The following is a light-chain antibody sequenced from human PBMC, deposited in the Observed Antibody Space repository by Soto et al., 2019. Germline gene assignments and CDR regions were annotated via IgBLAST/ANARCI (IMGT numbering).Light chain of an antibody. V-gene: IGLV1-44*01. CDR3: STWDDSLNGPV. J-gene: IGLJ2*01. CDR1: SSNIGSNT. Sequence: QSVLTQPPSASGTPGQRVTISCSGSSSNIGSNTVNWYKQFPGAAPKLLMYSNNQRPSGVPDRFSGSTSGTSASLAISGLLSEDEADYYCSTWDDSLNGPVFGGGTKLTVL. CDR2: SNN.